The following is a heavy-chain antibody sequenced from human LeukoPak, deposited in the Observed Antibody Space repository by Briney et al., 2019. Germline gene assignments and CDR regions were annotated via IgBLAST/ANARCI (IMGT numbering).Heavy chain of an antibody. D-gene: IGHD3-22*01. V-gene: IGHV3-23*01. CDR1: GFIFNNYA. J-gene: IGHJ4*02. CDR2: TSESGGET. Sequence: GGSLRLSCAASGFIFNNYAMSWVRQAPGKGLEWVSATSESGGETYHADSVKGRFTISRDTSKSTLYLQLNSLRAEDTAIYYCAKGIDSTGYYPFDYWGQGTLVTVSS. CDR3: AKGIDSTGYYPFDY.